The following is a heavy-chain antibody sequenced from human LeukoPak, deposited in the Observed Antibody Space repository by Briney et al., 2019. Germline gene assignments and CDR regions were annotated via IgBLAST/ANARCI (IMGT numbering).Heavy chain of an antibody. CDR1: GDSDSINSPA. CDR2: TYYRSKWYT. CDR3: ARDVQRRSDS. V-gene: IGHV6-1*01. D-gene: IGHD6-25*01. J-gene: IGHJ4*02. Sequence: SQTLSLTSAISGDSDSINSPASKWVRQSPSRGLEWRGRTYYRSKWYTDYGVSVRSRMTINPDTSNNQLSLQLNSVTPEDTAVYYCARDVQRRSDSWGQGTLVTVSS.